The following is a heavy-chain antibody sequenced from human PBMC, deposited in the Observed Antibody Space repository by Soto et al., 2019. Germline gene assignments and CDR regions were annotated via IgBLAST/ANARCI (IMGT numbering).Heavy chain of an antibody. CDR3: ARVSSSIVVVPDYRMDV. V-gene: IGHV1-18*04. CDR1: GYTFVSHG. Sequence: ASVKVSCKASGYTFVSHGISWVRQAPGQGLEWMGWISVKSGNTQYAQNVRGRVTMTTGTSTSTAYMEMRSLGSDDTAVYYCARVSSSIVVVPDYRMDVWGQGTTVTVSS. D-gene: IGHD2-2*01. CDR2: ISVKSGNT. J-gene: IGHJ6*02.